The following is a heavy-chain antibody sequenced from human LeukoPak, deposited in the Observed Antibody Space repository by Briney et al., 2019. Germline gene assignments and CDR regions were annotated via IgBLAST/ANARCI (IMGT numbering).Heavy chain of an antibody. D-gene: IGHD3-9*01. J-gene: IGHJ4*02. V-gene: IGHV1-2*02. Sequence: ASVKVSCKASGYTFTGYYMHWVRQAPGQGLEWMGWINPNSGGTNYAQKFQGRVTMTRDTSISTAYMELSRLRSDDTAVYYCARTPVRGILTGYYTKYYFDYWGQGTLVTVSS. CDR1: GYTFTGYY. CDR2: INPNSGGT. CDR3: ARTPVRGILTGYYTKYYFDY.